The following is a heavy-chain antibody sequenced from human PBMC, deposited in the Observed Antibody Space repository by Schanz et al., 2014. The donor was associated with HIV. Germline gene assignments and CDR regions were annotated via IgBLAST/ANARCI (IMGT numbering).Heavy chain of an antibody. V-gene: IGHV3-23*04. Sequence: EVQLVESGGGLVEPGGSLRLSCEASGFTFSDHYMDWVRQAPGKGLEWVSSISESGGRTYYADSVKGRFTISRDNSKNTLYLQMNSLGAEDTAVYYCAKVAIHSSGWLPFDYWGQGTLVTVSS. CDR2: ISESGGRT. J-gene: IGHJ4*02. CDR1: GFTFSDHY. D-gene: IGHD6-19*01. CDR3: AKVAIHSSGWLPFDY.